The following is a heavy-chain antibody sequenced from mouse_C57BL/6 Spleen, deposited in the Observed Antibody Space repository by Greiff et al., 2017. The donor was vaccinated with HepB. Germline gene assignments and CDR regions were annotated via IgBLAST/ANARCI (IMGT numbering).Heavy chain of an antibody. Sequence: EVQLQQSGPELVKPGASVKMSCKASGYTFTDYNMHWVKQSHGKSLEWIGYINPNNGGTSYNQKFKGKATLTVNKSSSTAYMELRSLTSEDSAVYYCARGGKIYYGNPRDAMDYWGQGTSVTVSS. CDR2: INPNNGGT. V-gene: IGHV1-22*01. CDR1: GYTFTDYN. J-gene: IGHJ4*01. CDR3: ARGGKIYYGNPRDAMDY. D-gene: IGHD2-1*01.